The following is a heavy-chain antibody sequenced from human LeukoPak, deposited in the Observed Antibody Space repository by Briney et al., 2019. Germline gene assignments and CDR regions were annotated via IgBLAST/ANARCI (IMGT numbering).Heavy chain of an antibody. CDR2: IQPGDSKT. V-gene: IGHV5-51*01. J-gene: IGHJ4*02. CDR3: ATSFDSSVYYFDY. Sequence: GESLKISCKGSGYSFTSYWIGWVRQMPGKGLEWLGIIQPGDSKTRYSPSFQGQVNLSVDKSINTAYLHWSSLEASDTAIFYCATSFDSSVYYFDYWGRGTLVTVSS. D-gene: IGHD3-22*01. CDR1: GYSFTSYW.